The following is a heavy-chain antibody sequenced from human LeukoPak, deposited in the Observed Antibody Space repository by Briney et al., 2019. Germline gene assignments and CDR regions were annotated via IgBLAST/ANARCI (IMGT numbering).Heavy chain of an antibody. D-gene: IGHD6-19*01. Sequence: PSETLSLTCTVSGGSISSGDYYWSWIRQPPGKGLEWIGYIYYSGTTYYNPSLKSRVTMSVDTSKNQFSLKLSSVTAADTAVYYCARSTSGWYFEYWGQGTLVTVSS. V-gene: IGHV4-30-4*01. J-gene: IGHJ4*02. CDR2: IYYSGTT. CDR1: GGSISSGDYY. CDR3: ARSTSGWYFEY.